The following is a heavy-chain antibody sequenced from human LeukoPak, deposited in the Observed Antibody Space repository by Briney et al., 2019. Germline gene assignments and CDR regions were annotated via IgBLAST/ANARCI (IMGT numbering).Heavy chain of an antibody. CDR3: AREGVGYCGGDCYRFDY. CDR1: GGTFISYA. Sequence: GASVKVSCKASGGTFISYAISWVRQAPGQGLEWMGGIIPIFGTANYAQKFQGRVTITADESTSTAYMELSSLRSEDTAVYYCAREGVGYCGGDCYRFDYWGQGTLVTVSS. V-gene: IGHV1-69*13. J-gene: IGHJ4*02. D-gene: IGHD2-21*01. CDR2: IIPIFGTA.